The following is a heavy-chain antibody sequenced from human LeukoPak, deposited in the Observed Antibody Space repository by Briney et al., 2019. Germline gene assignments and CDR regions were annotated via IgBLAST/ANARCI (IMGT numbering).Heavy chain of an antibody. D-gene: IGHD7-27*01. CDR1: GYTFTGYY. Sequence: GASVKVSCKASGYTFTGYYMHWVRQAPGQGLEWMGWINPNGGGTNYAQKFQGWVTMTRDTSISTAYMELSRLRSDDTAVYYCARDPKGTESGDYYYGMDVWGKGTTVTVSS. CDR3: ARDPKGTESGDYYYGMDV. J-gene: IGHJ6*04. CDR2: INPNGGGT. V-gene: IGHV1-2*04.